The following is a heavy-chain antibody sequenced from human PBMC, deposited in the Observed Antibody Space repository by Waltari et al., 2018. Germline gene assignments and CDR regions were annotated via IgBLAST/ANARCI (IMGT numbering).Heavy chain of an antibody. Sequence: QVQLQESGPGLVKPSETLSLTCAVSGYSISSGYYWGWLWQPPGKGLEWIGSIYHSGSTYYNPSLKSRVTISVDTSKNQFSLKLSSVTAADTAVYYCARDSRYGDGYFDYWGQGTLVTVSS. J-gene: IGHJ4*02. D-gene: IGHD4-17*01. V-gene: IGHV4-38-2*02. CDR3: ARDSRYGDGYFDY. CDR2: IYHSGST. CDR1: GYSISSGYY.